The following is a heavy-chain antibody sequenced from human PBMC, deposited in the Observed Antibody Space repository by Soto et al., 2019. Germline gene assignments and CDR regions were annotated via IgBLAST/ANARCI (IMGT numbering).Heavy chain of an antibody. CDR1: GFTFSSYS. D-gene: IGHD2-15*01. V-gene: IGHV3-21*01. Sequence: EVQLVESGGGLVKPGGSLRLSCAASGFTFSSYSMNWVRQAPGKGLEWVSSISSSSGYIYYADSVKGRFTISRDNAKNSLYLQMNSLRAEDTAVYYCARGDLVVVAYYFDYWGQGTLVTVSS. CDR3: ARGDLVVVAYYFDY. J-gene: IGHJ4*02. CDR2: ISSSSGYI.